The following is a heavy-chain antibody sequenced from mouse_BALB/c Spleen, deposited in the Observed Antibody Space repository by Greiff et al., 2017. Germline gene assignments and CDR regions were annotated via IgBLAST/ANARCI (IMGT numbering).Heavy chain of an antibody. J-gene: IGHJ3*01. D-gene: IGHD2-4*01. CDR1: GFTFSSYA. V-gene: IGHV5-6-5*01. Sequence: EVKLMESGGGLVKPGGSLKLSCAASGFTFSSYAMSWVRQTPEKRLEWVASISSGGSTYYPDSVKGRFTISRDNARNILYLQMSSLRSEDTAMYYCARGLYDYDVFAYWGQGTLVTVSA. CDR2: ISSGGST. CDR3: ARGLYDYDVFAY.